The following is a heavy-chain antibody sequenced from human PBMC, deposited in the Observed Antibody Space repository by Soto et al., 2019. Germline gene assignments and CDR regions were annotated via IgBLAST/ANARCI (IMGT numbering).Heavy chain of an antibody. J-gene: IGHJ4*02. CDR2: ISSSSSYI. CDR3: ARVNAGYSSGWQYYLDY. D-gene: IGHD6-19*01. CDR1: GFTFSSYS. V-gene: IGHV3-21*01. Sequence: GGSLRLSCAASGFTFSSYSMNWVRQAPGKGLEWVSSISSSSSYIYYADSVKGRFTISRDNAKNSLYLQMNSLRAEDTAVYYCARVNAGYSSGWQYYLDYWGQGTRVTVPS.